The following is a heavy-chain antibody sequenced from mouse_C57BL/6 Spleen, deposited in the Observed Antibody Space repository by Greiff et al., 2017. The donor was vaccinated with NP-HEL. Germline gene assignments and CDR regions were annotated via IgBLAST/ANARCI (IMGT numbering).Heavy chain of an antibody. V-gene: IGHV3-6*01. CDR2: ISYDGSN. D-gene: IGHD2-4*01. CDR1: GYSITSGYY. Sequence: EVKLMESGPGLVKPSQSLSLTCSVTGYSITSGYYWNWIRQFPGNKLEWMGYISYDGSNNYNPSLKNRISITRDTSKNQFFLKLNSVTTEDTATYYCARDFYDYGEAYWGQGTLVTVSA. J-gene: IGHJ3*01. CDR3: ARDFYDYGEAY.